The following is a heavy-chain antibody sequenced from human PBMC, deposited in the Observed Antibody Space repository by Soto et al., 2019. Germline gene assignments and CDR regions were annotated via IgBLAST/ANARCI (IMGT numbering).Heavy chain of an antibody. CDR2: LNAGNGNT. Sequence: GAAVKVSCKASGYTFTSYAMHWVRTAPGQRLEWMGWLNAGNGNTKYSQKFQGRVTITRDTSASTAYMELSSLRSEETAVYYCARDQKQWLVQYKWVDPWGQGTLVTVSS. J-gene: IGHJ5*02. D-gene: IGHD6-19*01. CDR3: ARDQKQWLVQYKWVDP. CDR1: GYTFTSYA. V-gene: IGHV1-3*01.